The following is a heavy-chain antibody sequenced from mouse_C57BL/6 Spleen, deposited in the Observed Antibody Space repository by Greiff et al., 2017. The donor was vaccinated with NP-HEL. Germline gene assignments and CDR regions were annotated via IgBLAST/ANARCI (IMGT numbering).Heavy chain of an antibody. CDR2: IYPGDGDT. V-gene: IGHV1-80*01. J-gene: IGHJ4*01. CDR1: GYAFSSYW. CDR3: ARFYYDDYYAMDY. D-gene: IGHD2-4*01. Sequence: VQLQQSGAELVKPGASVKISCKASGYAFSSYWMNWVKQRPGKGLEWIGQIYPGDGDTNYNGKFKGKATLTADKSSSTAYMQLSSLTSEDSAVYFCARFYYDDYYAMDYWGQGTSVTVSS.